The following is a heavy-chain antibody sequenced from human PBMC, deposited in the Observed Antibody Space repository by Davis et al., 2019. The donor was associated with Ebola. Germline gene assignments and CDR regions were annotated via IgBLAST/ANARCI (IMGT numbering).Heavy chain of an antibody. J-gene: IGHJ4*02. CDR1: GFTFSGSA. D-gene: IGHD6-19*01. CDR3: TIGGSSGRADY. Sequence: GESLKISCAASGFTFSGSAMHWVRQGSGEGLEWVGRIRSKANSYATAYAASVKGRFTISRDDSKNTAYLQMNSLKTEDTAVYYCTIGGSSGRADYWGQGTLVTVSS. CDR2: IRSKANSYAT. V-gene: IGHV3-73*01.